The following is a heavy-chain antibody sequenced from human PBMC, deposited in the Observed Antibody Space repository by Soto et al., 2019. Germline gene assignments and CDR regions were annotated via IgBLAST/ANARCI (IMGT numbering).Heavy chain of an antibody. V-gene: IGHV3-33*01. J-gene: IGHJ4*02. Sequence: GQSLRLSCAASGFIFSSFGMHWVRQAPGKGLEWGAHRWSDGSNTYYADSVQGRFTISRDHSRNTVYLQMNSRRAEDTAVYHCVRDLLGSGGHFDYWGQGTPVTVSS. CDR3: VRDLLGSGGHFDY. D-gene: IGHD7-27*01. CDR1: GFIFSSFG. CDR2: RWSDGSNT.